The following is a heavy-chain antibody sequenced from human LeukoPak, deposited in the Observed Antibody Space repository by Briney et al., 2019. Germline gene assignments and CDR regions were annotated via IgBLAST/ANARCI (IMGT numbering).Heavy chain of an antibody. CDR3: AREDVYSSSWYGHYYYYYYMDV. CDR2: ITSSGRYI. D-gene: IGHD6-13*01. Sequence: GGSLRLSCAASGFTFSSYSMNWVRQAPGKGLEWVSSITSSGRYIYYADSVKGRFTISRDNAKNSLYLQMNSLRAEDTAVYYCAREDVYSSSWYGHYYYYYYMDVWGKGTTVTISS. CDR1: GFTFSSYS. V-gene: IGHV3-21*01. J-gene: IGHJ6*03.